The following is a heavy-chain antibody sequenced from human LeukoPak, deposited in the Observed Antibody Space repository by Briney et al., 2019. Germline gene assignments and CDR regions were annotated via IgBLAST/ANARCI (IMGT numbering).Heavy chain of an antibody. CDR1: GFTFSSYS. J-gene: IGHJ6*02. Sequence: GGSLRLSCAASGFTFSSYSMNWVRQAPGKGLEWVSSISSSSSYIYYADSVKGRFTISRDNAKNSLYLQMNSLRAEDTAVYYCARDRGGYSGYGRRYYYYYGMDVWGQGTTVTVSS. D-gene: IGHD5-12*01. CDR3: ARDRGGYSGYGRRYYYYYGMDV. CDR2: ISSSSSYI. V-gene: IGHV3-21*01.